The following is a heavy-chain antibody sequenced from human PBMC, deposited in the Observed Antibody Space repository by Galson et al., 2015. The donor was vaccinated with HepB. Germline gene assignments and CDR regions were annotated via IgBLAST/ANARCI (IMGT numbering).Heavy chain of an antibody. D-gene: IGHD6-19*01. CDR1: GFTFSSYA. V-gene: IGHV3-30-3*01. CDR3: ARGDSGKVFDY. J-gene: IGHJ4*02. CDR2: ISYDGSNK. Sequence: SLRLSCAASGFTFSSYAMHWVRQTPGKGLEWVAVISYDGSNKYYADSVKGRFTISRDNSKNTLYLQMNSLRAEDTAVYYCARGDSGKVFDYWGQGTLVTVSS.